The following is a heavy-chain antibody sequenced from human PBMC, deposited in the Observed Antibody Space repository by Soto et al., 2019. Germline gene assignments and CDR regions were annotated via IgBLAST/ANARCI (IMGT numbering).Heavy chain of an antibody. J-gene: IGHJ5*01. Sequence: ASVKVSFKSSGYMFTNYGITWVRQARGQGLEWLGWISAYNGQAKYLEKFQGRLVMTTDTSTNTAYMELGSLTSYDTAVYYCARVETIAFANYIWFDXWGQGTLVTVSX. D-gene: IGHD3-9*01. V-gene: IGHV1-18*01. CDR2: ISAYNGQA. CDR1: GYMFTNYG. CDR3: ARVETIAFANYIWFDX.